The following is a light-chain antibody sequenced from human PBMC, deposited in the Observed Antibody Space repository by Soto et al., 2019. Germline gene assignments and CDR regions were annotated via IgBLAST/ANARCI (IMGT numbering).Light chain of an antibody. CDR3: KSYAGSNTYV. CDR1: KSDIGVYDF. V-gene: IGLV2-8*01. CDR2: VVV. Sequence: QSALTQPPSASGSPGQSVTISCTGTKSDIGVYDFVSWYQHHPGKAPRLIIYVVVQRPSGVPDRFSGSKSGNTASLTVSGLQAADEADYFCKSYAGSNTYVFGSGTKLTVL. J-gene: IGLJ1*01.